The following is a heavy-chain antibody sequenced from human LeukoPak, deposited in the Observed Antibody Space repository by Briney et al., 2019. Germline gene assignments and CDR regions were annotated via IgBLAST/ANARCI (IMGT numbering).Heavy chain of an antibody. V-gene: IGHV3-53*01. CDR3: ARGVEPLAANTLAY. D-gene: IGHD1-14*01. J-gene: IGHJ4*02. CDR2: LYSDGNT. Sequence: GGSLRLSCAASGFTVITNDMTWVRQAPGKGLERVSVLYSDGNTKYADSVQGRFTISRDNSKNTLYLEMNSLSPDDTAVYYCARGVEPLAANTLAYWGQGTPVTVSS. CDR1: GFTVITND.